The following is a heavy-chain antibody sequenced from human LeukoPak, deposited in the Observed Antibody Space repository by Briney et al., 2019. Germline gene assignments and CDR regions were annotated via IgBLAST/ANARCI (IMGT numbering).Heavy chain of an antibody. V-gene: IGHV3-23*01. Sequence: PGGSLRLSCAASGFTFSSYAMSWVRQAPGKGLEWVSGLSGSGGSTDYADSVKGRSTVSRDNSKNTLFLQMNSLRAEDTAIYYCAKERDYGPADYWGQGTLVTVSS. CDR3: AKERDYGPADY. D-gene: IGHD4/OR15-4a*01. CDR1: GFTFSSYA. J-gene: IGHJ4*02. CDR2: LSGSGGST.